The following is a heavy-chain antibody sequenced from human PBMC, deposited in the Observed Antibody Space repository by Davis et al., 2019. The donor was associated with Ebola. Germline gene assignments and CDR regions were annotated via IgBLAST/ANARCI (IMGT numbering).Heavy chain of an antibody. CDR2: VYKSGTT. D-gene: IGHD1-7*01. Sequence: PGGSLRLSCAASGFSFSNSWMTWVRQAPGKGLQWVSTVYKSGTTFYADSVKGRFTVSRDNSENTMYLQMNGLRPEDTAVYYCTANWIYGSGMDIWGQGTTVTVSS. V-gene: IGHV3-53*05. CDR1: GFSFSNSW. J-gene: IGHJ6*02. CDR3: TANWIYGSGMDI.